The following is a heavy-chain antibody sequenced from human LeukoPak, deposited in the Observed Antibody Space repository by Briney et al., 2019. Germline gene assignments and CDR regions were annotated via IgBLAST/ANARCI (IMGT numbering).Heavy chain of an antibody. CDR2: IYHSGST. CDR1: GGSISSGGYY. Sequence: PSETLSLTCTVSGGSISSGGYYWSWIRQPPGKGLEWIGYIYHSGSTYYNPSLKSRVTISVDRSKNQFSLKLSSVTAADTAVYYCVRVGSSSWPWGQGTLVTVSS. CDR3: VRVGSSSWP. D-gene: IGHD6-13*01. V-gene: IGHV4-30-2*01. J-gene: IGHJ4*02.